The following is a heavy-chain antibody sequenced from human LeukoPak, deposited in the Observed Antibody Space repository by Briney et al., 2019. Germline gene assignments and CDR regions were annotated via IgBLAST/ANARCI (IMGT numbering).Heavy chain of an antibody. D-gene: IGHD6-19*01. CDR2: IYYSGST. CDR3: ARDLLGSGLDY. V-gene: IGHV4-59*01. Sequence: PSETLSLTASDSGGSSSGYYWSWIRQPPGKGLEWLRSIYYSGSTNYNPSLKSRVSISVDTSKNQFSLKLSSVTAADTAVYYCARDLLGSGLDYWGQGTLVTVSS. CDR1: GGSSSGYY. J-gene: IGHJ4*02.